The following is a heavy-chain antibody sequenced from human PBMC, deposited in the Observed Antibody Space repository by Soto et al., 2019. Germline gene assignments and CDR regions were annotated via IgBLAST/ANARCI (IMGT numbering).Heavy chain of an antibody. J-gene: IGHJ4*02. Sequence: PSETLSLTCAVYGGSFSGYYWSWIRQPPGKGLEWIGEINHSGSTNYNPSLKSRVTISVDTSKNQFSLKLSSVTAADTAVYYCARLGCSGGSCPLSNYWGQGTLVTVSS. CDR2: INHSGST. CDR1: GGSFSGYY. V-gene: IGHV4-34*01. CDR3: ARLGCSGGSCPLSNY. D-gene: IGHD2-15*01.